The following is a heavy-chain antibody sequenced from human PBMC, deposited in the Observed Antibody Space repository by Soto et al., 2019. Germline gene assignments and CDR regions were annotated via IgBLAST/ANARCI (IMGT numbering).Heavy chain of an antibody. CDR3: ARDRPYGSGSYYLVHAFAI. Sequence: GASVKVSCKASGYTFTGYYMHWVRQAPGQGLEWMGWINPNSGGTNYAQKFQGWVTMTRDTSISTAYMELSRLRSDDTAVYYCARDRPYGSGSYYLVHAFAIWGQGTMVTVSS. CDR2: INPNSGGT. CDR1: GYTFTGYY. J-gene: IGHJ3*02. D-gene: IGHD3-10*01. V-gene: IGHV1-2*04.